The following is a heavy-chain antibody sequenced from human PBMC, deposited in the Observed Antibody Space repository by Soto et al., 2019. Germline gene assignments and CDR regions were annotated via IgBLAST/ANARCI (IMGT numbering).Heavy chain of an antibody. CDR2: IYYSGST. D-gene: IGHD3-22*01. V-gene: IGHV4-61*08. CDR3: ARVQEGYYYDSSSYFDY. Sequence: SVTLSLTCTVSGGSISSGDYYWSWIRQPPGKGLEWIGYIYYSGSTNYNPSLKSRVTISVDTSKNQFSLKLSSVTAADTAVYYCARVQEGYYYDSSSYFDYWGQGTLVTVSS. J-gene: IGHJ4*02. CDR1: GGSISSGDYY.